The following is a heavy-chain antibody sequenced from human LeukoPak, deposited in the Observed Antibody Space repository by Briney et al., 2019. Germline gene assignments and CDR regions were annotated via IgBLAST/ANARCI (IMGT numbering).Heavy chain of an antibody. V-gene: IGHV3-30*18. D-gene: IGHD5-24*01. Sequence: GGSLRLSCAASGFTFSSYGMHWVRQAPGKGLEWEAVISYDGSNKYFADSVKGRFTISGDNPKNTLYLQMNSLRAEDTAVYYCAKQFVDIWGQGTLVTVSS. CDR1: GFTFSSYG. CDR2: ISYDGSNK. CDR3: AKQFVDI. J-gene: IGHJ5*02.